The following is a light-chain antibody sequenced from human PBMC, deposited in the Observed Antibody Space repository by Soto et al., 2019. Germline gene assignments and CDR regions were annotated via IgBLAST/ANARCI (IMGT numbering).Light chain of an antibody. CDR1: ISDFVVYNY. V-gene: IGLV2-14*01. Sequence: QSALPQPASVFGPPVQSISISCTGTISDFVVYNYVSWYQQHPGKAPKLMTYGVSNRPPGVSNRFSGSKSGNTASLTISGLQADDEADYYCSSHTISSALQVFGTGTKVTVL. CDR2: GVS. CDR3: SSHTISSALQV. J-gene: IGLJ1*01.